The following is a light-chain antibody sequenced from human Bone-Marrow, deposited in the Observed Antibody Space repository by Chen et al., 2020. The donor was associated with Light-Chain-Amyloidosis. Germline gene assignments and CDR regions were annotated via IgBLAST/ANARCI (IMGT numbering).Light chain of an antibody. CDR2: DAS. CDR3: KERTNWPLYT. V-gene: IGKV3-11*01. Sequence: EIVLTQSPATLSLSPGERAALSCRASQRISKFLAWYQHKPGQAPRLLIYDASIRATGIPARFSGSGSGTDFTLTINSLEPEDFAVYYCKERTNWPLYTFGQGTKLEI. J-gene: IGKJ2*01. CDR1: QRISKF.